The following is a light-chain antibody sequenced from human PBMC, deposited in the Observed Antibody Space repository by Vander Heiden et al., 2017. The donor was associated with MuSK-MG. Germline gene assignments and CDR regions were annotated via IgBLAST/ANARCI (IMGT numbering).Light chain of an antibody. CDR3: QQSDSIPGT. J-gene: IGKJ1*01. CDR2: ATS. V-gene: IGKV1-39*01. CDR1: QSITYH. Sequence: DIQMTKSPSSLSTSVGDRVTITCRASQSITYHLNWYQQKPGKAPRLLIYATSNLQSGVPARFSGSRSGTDFTLTISSLQPEDFATYYCQQSDSIPGTLGQGTSVEI.